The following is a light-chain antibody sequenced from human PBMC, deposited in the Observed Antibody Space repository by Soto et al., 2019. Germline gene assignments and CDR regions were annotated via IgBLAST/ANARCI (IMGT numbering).Light chain of an antibody. CDR1: QGIANY. CDR2: ATS. V-gene: IGKV1-16*01. J-gene: IGKJ5*01. Sequence: DVQMTQSPSSVSASVGDSVTITCRASQGIANYLSWFQQKPGKAPKALIYATSTLQTGVPSRFSGSGSGTDFTLTISSLQSEDFATYYCQQYNSSPITFGQGTRLEMK. CDR3: QQYNSSPIT.